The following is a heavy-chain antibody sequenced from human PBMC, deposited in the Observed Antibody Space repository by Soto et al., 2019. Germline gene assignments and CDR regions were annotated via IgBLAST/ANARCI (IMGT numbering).Heavy chain of an antibody. CDR3: AKRTSYGPFAS. CDR2: ISGSGGST. V-gene: IGHV3-23*01. J-gene: IGHJ4*02. CDR1: GFTFSSYA. D-gene: IGHD3-16*01. Sequence: EVQLLESGGGLVQPGGSLRLSCAASGFTFSSYAMSWVRQAPGKGLEWVSAISGSGGSTYYADSVKGRFTISRDNSKKPLYLQMTSLRAEDTAVYSCAKRTSYGPFASWGQGPLVTASS.